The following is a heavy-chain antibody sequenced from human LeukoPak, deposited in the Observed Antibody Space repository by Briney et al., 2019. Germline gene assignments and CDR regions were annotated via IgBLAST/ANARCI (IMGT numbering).Heavy chain of an antibody. J-gene: IGHJ4*02. CDR3: ARGASTVTGYFDY. Sequence: SGTLSLTCAVSGASISSYNCWGWVRQSPGKVLEWIGEIYRSGITNYNPSLKSRVTISVDKSKNQFSLKLNSVTAADTAVYYCARGASTVTGYFDYWGQGTLVTTSS. CDR1: GASISSYNC. D-gene: IGHD4-17*01. CDR2: IYRSGIT. V-gene: IGHV4-4*02.